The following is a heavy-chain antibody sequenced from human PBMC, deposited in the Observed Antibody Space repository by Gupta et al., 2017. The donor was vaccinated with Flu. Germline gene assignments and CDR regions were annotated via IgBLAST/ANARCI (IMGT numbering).Heavy chain of an antibody. CDR1: GDSISNYY. Sequence: QMQLQESGPGLVKPSETLSLTCTVSGDSISNYYWSWIRQPAGRGLEWIGRIYTTESIIYNPSLKSRVTMSLDMSKNQFSLKVNSVTAADTAVYFCARVTSERGANAFDIWGQGTKVTVSA. D-gene: IGHD1-26*01. J-gene: IGHJ3*02. V-gene: IGHV4-4*07. CDR2: IYTTESI. CDR3: ARVTSERGANAFDI.